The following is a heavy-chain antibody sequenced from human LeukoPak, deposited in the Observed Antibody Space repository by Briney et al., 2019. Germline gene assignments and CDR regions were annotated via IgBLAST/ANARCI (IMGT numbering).Heavy chain of an antibody. CDR3: ARDSSGIAARAFDI. CDR1: GGSISSGSYY. CDR2: IYTSGST. V-gene: IGHV4-61*02. Sequence: PSETLSLTCTVSGGSISSGSYYWSWIRQPAGKGLEWIGRIYTSGSTNYNPSLKSRVTISVDTSKNQFSLKLSSVTAADTAVYYCARDSSGIAARAFDIWGQGTMVTVSS. J-gene: IGHJ3*02. D-gene: IGHD6-6*01.